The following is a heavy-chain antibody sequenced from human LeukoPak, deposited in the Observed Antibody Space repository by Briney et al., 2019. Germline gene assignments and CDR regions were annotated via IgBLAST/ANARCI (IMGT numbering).Heavy chain of an antibody. J-gene: IGHJ4*02. CDR3: ARTYYDILTGYYAFDY. V-gene: IGHV1-18*01. CDR2: ISAYNGNT. D-gene: IGHD3-9*01. CDR1: GYTFTSYG. Sequence: ASVKVSCKASGYTFTSYGISWVRQAPGQGLEWMGWISAYNGNTNYAQKLQGGVTMTTDTSTSTAYMELRSLRSDDTAVYYCARTYYDILTGYYAFDYWGQGTLVTVSS.